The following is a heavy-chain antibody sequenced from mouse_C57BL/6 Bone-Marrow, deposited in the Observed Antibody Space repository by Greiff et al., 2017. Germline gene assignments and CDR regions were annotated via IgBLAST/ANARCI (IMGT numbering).Heavy chain of an antibody. CDR2: IYPGDGDT. D-gene: IGHD2-3*01. V-gene: IGHV1-82*01. J-gene: IGHJ4*01. CDR1: GYAFSSSW. Sequence: LVESGPELVKPGASVKISCKASGYAFSSSWMNWVKQRPGKGLEWIGRIYPGDGDTNYNGKFKGKATLTADKSSSTAYMQLSSLTSEDSAVYFCARRWLPYAMDYWGQGTSVTVSS. CDR3: ARRWLPYAMDY.